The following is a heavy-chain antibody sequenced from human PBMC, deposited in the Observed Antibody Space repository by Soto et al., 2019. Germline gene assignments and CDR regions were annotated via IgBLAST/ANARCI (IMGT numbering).Heavy chain of an antibody. CDR3: ARGHGDWYFDL. V-gene: IGHV1-69*02. J-gene: IGHJ2*01. Sequence: QVQLVQSGAEVKKPGSSVKVSCKASGGTFSSYTISWVRQAPGQGLEWMGRIIPILGIANYAQKFQGRVTITEDKSTSTAYMELSRLRSEDTAVYYCARGHGDWYFDLWGRVTLVTVSS. D-gene: IGHD4-17*01. CDR2: IIPILGIA. CDR1: GGTFSSYT.